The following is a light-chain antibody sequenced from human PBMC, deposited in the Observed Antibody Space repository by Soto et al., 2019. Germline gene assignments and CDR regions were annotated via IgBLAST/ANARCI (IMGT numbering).Light chain of an antibody. CDR1: QSISTY. CDR3: QQSFITPPLT. V-gene: IGKV1-39*01. CDR2: GAS. Sequence: DIQMTQSPSFMAASIGDRIIITCRASQSISTYLNWYQQKPGKAPSLLIYGASTLQNGVPSRLSGSGSATDYTLTISSLQPEDFATYYCQQSFITPPLTFGGGTKVEMK. J-gene: IGKJ4*01.